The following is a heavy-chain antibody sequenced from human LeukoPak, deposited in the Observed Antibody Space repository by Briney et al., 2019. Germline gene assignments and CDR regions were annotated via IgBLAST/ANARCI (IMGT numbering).Heavy chain of an antibody. V-gene: IGHV1-8*03. D-gene: IGHD6-19*01. CDR2: MNPDSGTT. Sequence: GASVKVSCKASGYTFTNFDINWVRQATGQGLEWLGWMNPDSGTTGYTQKFQGRVTFTSDTSISTAYMDLSSLRSDDTAIYYCARPSSSGWYPFNSWGQGTLVTVSS. CDR3: ARPSSSGWYPFNS. CDR1: GYTFTNFD. J-gene: IGHJ4*02.